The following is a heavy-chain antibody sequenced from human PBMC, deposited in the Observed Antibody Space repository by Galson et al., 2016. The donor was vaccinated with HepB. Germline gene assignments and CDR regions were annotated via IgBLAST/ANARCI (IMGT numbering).Heavy chain of an antibody. CDR2: ISHRSSNT. V-gene: IGHV3-11*06. J-gene: IGHJ4*01. CDR3: AIFGHNYGSIDY. D-gene: IGHD3-22*01. Sequence: SLRLSCAASGFTFSNYYMCWIRQAPGKGLEWVSYISHRSSNTNYADSVRGRFTISRDNAQTSLYLQMNSLRAEDTAVYYCAIFGHNYGSIDYWGQGTLVTVSS. CDR1: GFTFSNYY.